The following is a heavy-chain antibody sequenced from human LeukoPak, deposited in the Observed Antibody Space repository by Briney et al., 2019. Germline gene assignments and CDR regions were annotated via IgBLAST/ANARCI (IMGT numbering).Heavy chain of an antibody. CDR2: IYPGDSDT. CDR1: GYSFTSYW. Sequence: GVSLKISCKGSGYSFTSYWIGWVRQMPGKGLEWMGIIYPGDSDTRYSPSFQGQVTISADKSISTAYLQWSSLKASDTAMYYCAGHMAGTTTWFDPWGQGTLVTVSS. V-gene: IGHV5-51*01. CDR3: AGHMAGTTTWFDP. D-gene: IGHD1-7*01. J-gene: IGHJ5*02.